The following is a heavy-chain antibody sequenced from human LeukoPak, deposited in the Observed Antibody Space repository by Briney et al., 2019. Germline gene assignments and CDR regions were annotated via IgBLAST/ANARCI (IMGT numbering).Heavy chain of an antibody. V-gene: IGHV1-69*05. CDR3: ARVLKGYCSGGSCYGGFHY. D-gene: IGHD2-15*01. CDR2: IIPIFGTA. Sequence: SVKVSCKASGGTFSSYAISWVRQAPGQGLEWMGRIIPIFGTANYAQKFQGRVTITTDESTSTAYMELSSLRSEDTAVYYCARVLKGYCSGGSCYGGFHYWGQGTLVTVSS. J-gene: IGHJ4*02. CDR1: GGTFSSYA.